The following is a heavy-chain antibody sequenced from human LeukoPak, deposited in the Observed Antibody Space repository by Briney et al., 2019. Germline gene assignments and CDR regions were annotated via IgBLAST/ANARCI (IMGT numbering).Heavy chain of an antibody. CDR3: ARHDILEHFDS. V-gene: IGHV4-4*09. Sequence: SETLSLTCGVSGGSISGYYWSWIRQPPGKGLEWIGDIYTSGSTNYNPSLKSRVTISVDTSKNQFSLKLSSVTAPDTVVYCCARHDILEHFDSWGPGTPVTVSS. CDR2: IYTSGST. D-gene: IGHD3-22*01. J-gene: IGHJ4*01. CDR1: GGSISGYY.